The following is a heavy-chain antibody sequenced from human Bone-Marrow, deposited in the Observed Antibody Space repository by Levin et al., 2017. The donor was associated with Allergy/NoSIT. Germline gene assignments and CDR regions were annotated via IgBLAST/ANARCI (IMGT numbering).Heavy chain of an antibody. CDR3: VRGIIGDLRVAHKEAFDV. V-gene: IGHV3-21*01. Sequence: GESLKISCIVSGFTFSDYSIYWVRQAPGKGLEWISSISSDSSDLYYADSVKGRFTISRDNAKNSLNLQVSSLRAEDTAVYHCVRGIIGDLRVAHKEAFDVWGQGTMVTVSS. J-gene: IGHJ3*01. D-gene: IGHD2/OR15-2a*01. CDR2: ISSDSSDL. CDR1: GFTFSDYS.